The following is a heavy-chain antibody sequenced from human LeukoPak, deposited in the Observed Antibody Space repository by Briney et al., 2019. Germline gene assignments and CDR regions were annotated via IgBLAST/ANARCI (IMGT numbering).Heavy chain of an antibody. V-gene: IGHV3-48*03. CDR3: AREELLWFGESSLIGY. CDR1: GFTFSSYE. Sequence: GGSLRLSCAASGFTFSSYEMNWVRQAPGKGLGWVSYISSSGSTIYYADSVKGRFTISRDNAKNSLYLQMNSLRAEDTAVYYCAREELLWFGESSLIGYWGQGTLVTVSS. D-gene: IGHD3-10*01. J-gene: IGHJ4*02. CDR2: ISSSGSTI.